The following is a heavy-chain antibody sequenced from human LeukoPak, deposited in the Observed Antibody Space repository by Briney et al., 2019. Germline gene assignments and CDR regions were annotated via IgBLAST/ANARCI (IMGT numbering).Heavy chain of an antibody. V-gene: IGHV4-4*09. Sequence: SETLSLTCTVSGDSLSSYYWSWIRQPPGKGLEWIGYIYTSGGTNYIPSLKGRVTISIDTSKNHFSLKLSSVTAADSAVYYCARLTRLSTSPDRYYLDYWGQGTLVTVSS. D-gene: IGHD6-6*01. J-gene: IGHJ4*02. CDR2: IYTSGGT. CDR1: GDSLSSYY. CDR3: ARLTRLSTSPDRYYLDY.